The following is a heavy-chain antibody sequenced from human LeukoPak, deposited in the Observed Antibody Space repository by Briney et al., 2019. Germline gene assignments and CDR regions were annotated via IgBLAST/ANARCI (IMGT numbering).Heavy chain of an antibody. J-gene: IGHJ4*02. CDR1: GGSISSHY. D-gene: IGHD3-10*01. Sequence: SETLSLTCTVSGGSISSHYWSWIRQPPGKGLEWIGYIYYSGSTNYSPSLKSRVTISVDTSKNQFSLKLSSVTAADTAVYYCARAQTRRGVMDYWGQGTLVTVSS. CDR3: ARAQTRRGVMDY. CDR2: IYYSGST. V-gene: IGHV4-59*11.